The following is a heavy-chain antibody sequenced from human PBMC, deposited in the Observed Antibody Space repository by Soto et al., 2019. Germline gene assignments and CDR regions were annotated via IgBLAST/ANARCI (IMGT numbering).Heavy chain of an antibody. J-gene: IGHJ6*02. Sequence: SETLSLTCAVYGGSFSGYYWSWIRQPPGKGLEWIGEINHSGSTDYNPSLKSRVTISVDTSKNQFSLKLSSVTAADTAVYYCARGCPSILTLYYYYGMDVWGQGTTVTVSS. V-gene: IGHV4-34*01. CDR1: GGSFSGYY. CDR3: ARGCPSILTLYYYYGMDV. D-gene: IGHD3-9*01. CDR2: INHSGST.